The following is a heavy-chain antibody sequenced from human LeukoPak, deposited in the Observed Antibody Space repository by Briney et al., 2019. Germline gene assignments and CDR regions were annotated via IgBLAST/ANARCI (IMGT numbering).Heavy chain of an antibody. CDR1: GSTFSSYA. Sequence: ASVKVSCKASGSTFSSYAISWVRQAPGQGLEWMGGIIPIFGTANYAQKFQGRVTITADESTSTAYMELSSLRSEDTAVYYCARQGVGGVVTRFDYWGQGTLVTVSS. CDR3: ARQGVGGVVTRFDY. V-gene: IGHV1-69*13. CDR2: IIPIFGTA. J-gene: IGHJ4*02. D-gene: IGHD3-3*01.